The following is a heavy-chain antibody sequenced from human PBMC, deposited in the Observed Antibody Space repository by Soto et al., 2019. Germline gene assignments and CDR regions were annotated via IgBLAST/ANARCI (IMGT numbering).Heavy chain of an antibody. CDR2: ISYDGSNK. J-gene: IGHJ6*02. Sequence: GGSLRLSCAASGFTFSSYGMHWVRQAPGKGLEWVAVISYDGSNKYYADSVKGRFTISRDNSKNTLYLQMNSLRAEDTAVYYCAKVDTMIVVVTFRGYYYGMDVWGQGTTVTVSS. V-gene: IGHV3-30*18. CDR1: GFTFSSYG. CDR3: AKVDTMIVVVTFRGYYYGMDV. D-gene: IGHD3-22*01.